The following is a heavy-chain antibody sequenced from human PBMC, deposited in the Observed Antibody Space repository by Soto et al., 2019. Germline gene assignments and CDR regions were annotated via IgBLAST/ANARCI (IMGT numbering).Heavy chain of an antibody. CDR2: IYYSGST. CDR1: GGSITRGGYY. V-gene: IGHV4-31*03. Sequence: QVQLQESGPGLVEPSQTLALTCSVSGGSITRGGYYWSWIRQPPGKGLEWIGYIYYSGSTYYNPSLKSRVTISGDMPTNEFALKVSSLTAADTAVYYCARHNQDDGDYISTFDIWGQGTLVTVSS. J-gene: IGHJ3*02. D-gene: IGHD4-17*01. CDR3: ARHNQDDGDYISTFDI.